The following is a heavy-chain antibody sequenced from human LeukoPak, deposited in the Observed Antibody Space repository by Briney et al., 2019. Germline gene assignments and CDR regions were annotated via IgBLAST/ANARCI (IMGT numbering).Heavy chain of an antibody. CDR1: GFTSSDYY. D-gene: IGHD4-11*01. Sequence: GGSLRLSCAASGFTSSDYYMSWIRQAPGKGLEWVSYISSSSSYTNYADSVKGRFTISRDNAKNSLYLQMNSLRAEDTAVYYCARDLHESDYWGQGTLVTVSS. CDR3: ARDLHESDY. V-gene: IGHV3-11*06. CDR2: ISSSSSYT. J-gene: IGHJ4*02.